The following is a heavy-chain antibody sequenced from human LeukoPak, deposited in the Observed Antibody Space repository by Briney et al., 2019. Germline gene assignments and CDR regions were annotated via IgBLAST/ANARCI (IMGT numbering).Heavy chain of an antibody. CDR3: ARRYLYGYFDY. CDR2: INHSGST. CDR1: GGSFSGYY. Sequence: PSETLSLTCAVYGGSFSGYYWSWIRQPPGKGLEWIGEINHSGSTNYNPSLKSRVTISVDTSKSQFSLKLSSVTAADTAVYYCARRYLYGYFDYWGQGTLVTVSS. V-gene: IGHV4-34*01. J-gene: IGHJ4*02. D-gene: IGHD1-14*01.